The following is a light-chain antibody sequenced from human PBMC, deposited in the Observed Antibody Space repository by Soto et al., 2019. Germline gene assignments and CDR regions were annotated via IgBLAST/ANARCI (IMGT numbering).Light chain of an antibody. CDR3: QQYKNWPRT. CDR1: ESVSNN. Sequence: ETVMTQSAATLSVSPGERATLSCRASESVSNNLVWYQQKPGQAPRLLIYGASTRVTGIPARFSGSGSGTEFTLTISNLQSEDFAVYYCQQYKNWPRTFGQGIKVEIK. CDR2: GAS. V-gene: IGKV3-15*01. J-gene: IGKJ1*01.